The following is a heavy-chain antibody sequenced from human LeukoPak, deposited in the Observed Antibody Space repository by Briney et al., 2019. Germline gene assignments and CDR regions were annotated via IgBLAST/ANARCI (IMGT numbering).Heavy chain of an antibody. V-gene: IGHV3-23*01. D-gene: IGHD3-22*01. J-gene: IGHJ4*02. Sequence: GGSLRLSCAASAFTFRSYAMSWVRQAGGKGLEWVSAISGSGGSTYYADSVKGRFTISRDNSKNTLYLQMNSLRAEDTAVYYCARDLVGGWDDSSGYYYGYFDYWGQGTLVTVSS. CDR1: AFTFRSYA. CDR3: ARDLVGGWDDSSGYYYGYFDY. CDR2: ISGSGGST.